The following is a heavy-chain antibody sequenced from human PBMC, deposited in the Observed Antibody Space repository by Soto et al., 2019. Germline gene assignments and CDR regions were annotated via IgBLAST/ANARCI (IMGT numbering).Heavy chain of an antibody. CDR2: IWYDGSNK. J-gene: IGHJ4*02. CDR3: ARDYYDILTGSADSYYFDY. Sequence: GGSLRLSCAASGFTFSSYGMHWVRQAPGKGLEWVAVIWYDGSNKYYADSVKGRFTISRDNSKNTLYLQMNSLRAEDTAVYYCARDYYDILTGSADSYYFDYWGQGTLVTVSS. CDR1: GFTFSSYG. D-gene: IGHD3-9*01. V-gene: IGHV3-33*01.